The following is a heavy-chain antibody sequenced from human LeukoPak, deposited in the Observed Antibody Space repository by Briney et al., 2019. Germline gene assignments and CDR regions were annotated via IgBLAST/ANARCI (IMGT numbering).Heavy chain of an antibody. D-gene: IGHD6-19*01. CDR2: IKQDGSEK. CDR1: GFTFSSYW. V-gene: IGHV3-7*05. J-gene: IGHJ4*02. Sequence: GGSLRLSCAASGFTFSSYWMSWVRQAPGKGLEWVANIKQDGSEKYYVDSVKGRFTISRDNAKNSLYLQMNSLRAEDTAVYYCARDRIHSSGWYDYWGQGTLVTVSS. CDR3: ARDRIHSSGWYDY.